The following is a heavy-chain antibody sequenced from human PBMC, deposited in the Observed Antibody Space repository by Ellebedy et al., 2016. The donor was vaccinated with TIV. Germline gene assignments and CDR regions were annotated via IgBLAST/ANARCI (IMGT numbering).Heavy chain of an antibody. CDR1: GFTFSSYG. D-gene: IGHD3-10*01. V-gene: IGHV3-33*01. J-gene: IGHJ6*02. CDR3: AREPMVRGVIRRGYAMDV. CDR2: IWYDGSNK. Sequence: GESLKISXAASGFTFSSYGMHWVRQAPGKGLEWVAVIWYDGSNKYYADSVKGRFTISRDNSKNTLYLQMNSLRAEDTAVYYSAREPMVRGVIRRGYAMDVWGQGTTVTVSS.